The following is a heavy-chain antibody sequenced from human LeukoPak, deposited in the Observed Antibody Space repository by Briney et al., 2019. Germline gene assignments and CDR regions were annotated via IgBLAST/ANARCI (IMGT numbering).Heavy chain of an antibody. D-gene: IGHD6-6*01. J-gene: IGHJ4*02. Sequence: GGSLRLSCAASGFTFSSYAMTWVRQARGKALEWVSTISGSGGNTYYADSVKGRFTISRDNSKNTLYLQMNSLRAEDTAVYYCAKDSSSSSMIHFHYWGQGTLVTVSS. CDR3: AKDSSSSSMIHFHY. CDR2: ISGSGGNT. CDR1: GFTFSSYA. V-gene: IGHV3-23*01.